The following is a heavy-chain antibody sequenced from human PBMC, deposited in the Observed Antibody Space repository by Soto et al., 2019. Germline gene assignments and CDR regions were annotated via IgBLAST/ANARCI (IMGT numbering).Heavy chain of an antibody. CDR3: ASQFCSGGACFNWFDP. CDR2: IFDSGIT. Sequence: QVQLQESGPGLVKPSQTLSLTCTVSGGSIRSSLYYWSWIRQPPGKCLEWIGYIFDSGITHYNPSLKSRVALSVDTSKNQFSLNLTSVTAADTAVYFCASQFCSGGACFNWFDPWGHGTLVTVSS. J-gene: IGHJ5*02. V-gene: IGHV4-30-4*01. D-gene: IGHD2-21*02. CDR1: GGSIRSSLYY.